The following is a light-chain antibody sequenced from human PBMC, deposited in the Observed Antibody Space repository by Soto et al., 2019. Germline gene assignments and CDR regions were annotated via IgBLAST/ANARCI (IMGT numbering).Light chain of an antibody. V-gene: IGKV3-15*01. CDR3: QQYNIWPQT. Sequence: VMTQSPATLSVSPGERATLSCRASQNLRSSLAWYQQKPGQAPRLLIYGASTRATGIPARSSGSGSGTEFALTISSLQSEDFAVYFCQQYNIWPQTFGQGTKVESK. CDR1: QNLRSS. J-gene: IGKJ1*01. CDR2: GAS.